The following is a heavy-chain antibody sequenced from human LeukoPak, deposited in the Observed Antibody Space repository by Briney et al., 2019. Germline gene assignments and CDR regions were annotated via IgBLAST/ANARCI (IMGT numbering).Heavy chain of an antibody. CDR3: AKATGGRSHDAFDI. V-gene: IGHV3-23*01. CDR2: ISGSGGST. CDR1: GFIFKNDY. J-gene: IGHJ3*02. Sequence: GGSLRLSCAASGFIFKNDYMSWVRQAPGKGLEWVSAISGSGGSTYYADSVKGRFTISRDNSKNTLYLQMNSLRAEDTAVYYCAKATGGRSHDAFDIWGQGTMVTVSS. D-gene: IGHD3-16*01.